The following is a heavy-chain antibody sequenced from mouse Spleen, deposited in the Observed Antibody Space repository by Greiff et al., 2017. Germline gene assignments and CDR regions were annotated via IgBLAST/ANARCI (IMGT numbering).Heavy chain of an antibody. CDR3: ARDGRFLAY. V-gene: IGHV5-4*01. CDR1: GFTFSSYA. CDR2: ISDGGSYT. J-gene: IGHJ3*01. Sequence: EVKLVESGGGLVKPGGSLKLSCAASGFTFSSYAMSWVRQTPEKRLEWVATISDGGSYTYYPDNVKGRFTISRDNAKNNLYLQMSHLKSEDTAMYYCARDGRFLAYWGQGTLVTVSA.